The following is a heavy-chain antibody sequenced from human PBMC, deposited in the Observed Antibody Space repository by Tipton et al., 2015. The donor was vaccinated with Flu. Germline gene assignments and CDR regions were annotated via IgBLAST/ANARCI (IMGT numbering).Heavy chain of an antibody. V-gene: IGHV4-59*12. CDR2: IYYSGST. J-gene: IGHJ4*02. CDR1: GGSISSYY. CDR3: AGDTIFGVAH. D-gene: IGHD3-3*01. Sequence: LRLSCTVSGGSISSYYWSWIRQPPGKGLEWIGYIYYSGSTYYNPSLKSRVTISVDTSKNQFSLKLSSVTAADTAVYYCAGDTIFGVAHWGQGTLVTVSS.